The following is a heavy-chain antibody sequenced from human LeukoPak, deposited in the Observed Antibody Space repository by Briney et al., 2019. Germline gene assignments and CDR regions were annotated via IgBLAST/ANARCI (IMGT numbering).Heavy chain of an antibody. D-gene: IGHD3-10*01. CDR1: GFTFSDYY. V-gene: IGHV3-11*01. CDR3: ARSRITMVRGVIGKQYYFDY. Sequence: GGSLRLSCAASGFTFSDYYMSWIRQAPGKGLEWVSYISSSGSTIYYADSVKGRFTISRDNAKNSLYLQMNGLRAEDTAVYYCARSRITMVRGVIGKQYYFDYWGQGTLVTVSS. J-gene: IGHJ4*02. CDR2: ISSSGSTI.